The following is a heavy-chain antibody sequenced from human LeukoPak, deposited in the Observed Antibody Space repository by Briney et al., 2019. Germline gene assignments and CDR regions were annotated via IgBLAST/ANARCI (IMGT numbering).Heavy chain of an antibody. CDR2: IYYSGST. CDR3: ARGYSSGFDFDY. Sequence: KPSETLSLTCTVSGGSTSSYNWNWIRQPPGKGLEWIGYIYYSGSTNYNPSLKSRVTISVDTSRNQFSLRLSSVTAADTAVYYCARGYSSGFDFDYWGQGTLVTVSS. D-gene: IGHD6-19*01. CDR1: GGSTSSYN. J-gene: IGHJ4*02. V-gene: IGHV4-59*01.